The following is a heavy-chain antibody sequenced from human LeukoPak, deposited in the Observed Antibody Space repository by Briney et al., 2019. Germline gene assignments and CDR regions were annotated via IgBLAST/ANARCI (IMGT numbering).Heavy chain of an antibody. CDR1: GFTFGKYW. D-gene: IGHD1-14*01. Sequence: GGSLRLSCVASGFTFGKYWMSWVRQAPGKGLEGGANIKLDGSEKNYVDSVKGRFTISRDNAKNSLYLQMNSLRAEDTAVYYCAKGTPFRNFDYWGQGTLVTVPS. CDR2: IKLDGSEK. V-gene: IGHV3-7*03. J-gene: IGHJ4*02. CDR3: AKGTPFRNFDY.